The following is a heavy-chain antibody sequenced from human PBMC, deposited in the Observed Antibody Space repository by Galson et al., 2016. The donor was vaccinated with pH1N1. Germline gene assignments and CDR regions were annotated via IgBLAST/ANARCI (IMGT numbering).Heavy chain of an antibody. CDR2: MNQDGSKK. J-gene: IGHJ4*02. D-gene: IGHD1-26*01. V-gene: IGHV3-7*04. CDR3: VRAVGRAEDH. CDR1: GFTLSSHW. Sequence: SLRLSCAASGFTLSSHWMRWVRQAPGKGLEWVANMNQDGSKKYYVDSVKGRFIISRDYSKNSLYLQMNSLRAEDTAMYYCVRAVGRAEDHWGQGTLVTVSS.